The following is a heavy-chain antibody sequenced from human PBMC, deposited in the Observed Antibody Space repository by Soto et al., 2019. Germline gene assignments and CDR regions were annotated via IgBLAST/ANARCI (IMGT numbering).Heavy chain of an antibody. V-gene: IGHV4-39*07. CDR1: GRTFSINADF. CDR2: IDNGGNT. Sequence: SETLSLTCTVSGRTFSINADFWYLAWIRQPPGKGLEWIGSIDNGGNTYYNPPLKSRVIISADTSKNQFSLRLNSVTAADTAVYDCARGVPYRNWFEPWGQGTLVTVAS. CDR3: ARGVPYRNWFEP. D-gene: IGHD4-4*01. J-gene: IGHJ5*02.